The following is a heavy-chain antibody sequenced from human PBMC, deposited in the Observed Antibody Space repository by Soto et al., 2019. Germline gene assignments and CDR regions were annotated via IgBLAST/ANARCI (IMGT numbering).Heavy chain of an antibody. D-gene: IGHD2-2*01. V-gene: IGHV5-51*01. J-gene: IGHJ4*02. CDR3: ARLPRDCNKTSCYYADH. CDR1: GYDFNTNW. Sequence: PGESLKISCRGSGYDFNTNWFGWVRQLPGRGLEWMGIMYPGDSDTRYNPSLQGHVTLSADVTVSTAFLQWRSLKTSDTGFYFCARLPRDCNKTSCYYADHWGQGTQVTVSS. CDR2: MYPGDSDT.